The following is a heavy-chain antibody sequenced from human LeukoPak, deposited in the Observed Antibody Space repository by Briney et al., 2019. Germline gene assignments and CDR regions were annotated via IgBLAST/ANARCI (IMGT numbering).Heavy chain of an antibody. CDR3: AAWGYSYGRLNRTSDYCFDY. V-gene: IGHV1-58*02. Sequence: ASVKVSCKASGFTFTSSAMQWVRQARGQRLEWIGWIVVGSGNTNYAQKFQERVTITRDMSTSTAYMELSSLRSEDTAVYYCAAWGYSYGRLNRTSDYCFDYWGQGTLVTVSS. CDR1: GFTFTSSA. D-gene: IGHD5-18*01. CDR2: IVVGSGNT. J-gene: IGHJ4*02.